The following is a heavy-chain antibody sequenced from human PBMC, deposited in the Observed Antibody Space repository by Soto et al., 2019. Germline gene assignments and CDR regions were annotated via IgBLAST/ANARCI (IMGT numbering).Heavy chain of an antibody. CDR1: GYTFTSYA. V-gene: IGHV1-3*01. J-gene: IGHJ5*02. Sequence: ASVKVSCKASGYTFTSYAMHWVRQAPGQRLEWMGWINAGNGNTKYSQKFQGRVTITRDTSASTAYMELSSLRSEDTAVYYCARDPWHYVSGWFDPWGQGTLVTVSS. D-gene: IGHD1-7*01. CDR2: INAGNGNT. CDR3: ARDPWHYVSGWFDP.